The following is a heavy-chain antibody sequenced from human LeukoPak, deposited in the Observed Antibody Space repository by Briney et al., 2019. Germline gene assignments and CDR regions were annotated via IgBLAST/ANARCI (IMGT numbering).Heavy chain of an antibody. V-gene: IGHV3-11*04. Sequence: GGSLRLSCAAPGFIFSDYYMSWIRQAPGKGLEWVSYISSSGSTMYYTDSVKGRFTISRDNAKNSVYLQMNSLRAEDTAVYYCARDIKGQYQDAFDIWGQGTMVTVSS. CDR2: ISSSGSTM. J-gene: IGHJ3*02. CDR1: GFIFSDYY. D-gene: IGHD2-2*01. CDR3: ARDIKGQYQDAFDI.